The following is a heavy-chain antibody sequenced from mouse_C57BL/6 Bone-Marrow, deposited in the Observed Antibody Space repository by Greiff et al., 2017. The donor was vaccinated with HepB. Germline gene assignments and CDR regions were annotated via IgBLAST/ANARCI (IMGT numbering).Heavy chain of an antibody. Sequence: QVQLQQSGPGLVAPSQSLPITCTVSGFSLTSYAISWVRQPPGKGLEWLGVIWTGGGTNYNSALKSRLSISKDNSKSQVFLKMNSLQTDDTARYYCARYSNYGGFYAMDYWGQGTSVTVSS. CDR2: IWTGGGT. J-gene: IGHJ4*01. CDR3: ARYSNYGGFYAMDY. V-gene: IGHV2-9-1*01. CDR1: GFSLTSYA. D-gene: IGHD2-5*01.